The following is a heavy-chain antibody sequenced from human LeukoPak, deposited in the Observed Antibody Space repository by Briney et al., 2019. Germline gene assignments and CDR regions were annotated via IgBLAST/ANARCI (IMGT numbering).Heavy chain of an antibody. Sequence: SETLSLTCTVSGGSISSRSYYWGWLRQPPGKGLEWIGSIYYSGSTYYNPSLKSRVTISVDTSKNQFSLKLSSVTAADTAVYYCARRSGSPDAFDIWGQGTMVTVSS. D-gene: IGHD1-26*01. CDR3: ARRSGSPDAFDI. CDR2: IYYSGST. J-gene: IGHJ3*02. V-gene: IGHV4-39*01. CDR1: GGSISSRSYY.